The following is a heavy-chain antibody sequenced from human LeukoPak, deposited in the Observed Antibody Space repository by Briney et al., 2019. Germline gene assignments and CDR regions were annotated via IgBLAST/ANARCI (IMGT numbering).Heavy chain of an antibody. CDR2: MNPNSGNT. CDR3: ARAGGHNWNDNFDY. J-gene: IGHJ4*02. V-gene: IGHV1-8*01. D-gene: IGHD1-1*01. Sequence: ASVKVSCKASGYTFTSYDINWVRQATGQGLEWMGWMNPNSGNTGYAQKFQGRVTMTRNTSISTAYMELSSLRSEDTAVYYCARAGGHNWNDNFDYWGQGTLVTVSS. CDR1: GYTFTSYD.